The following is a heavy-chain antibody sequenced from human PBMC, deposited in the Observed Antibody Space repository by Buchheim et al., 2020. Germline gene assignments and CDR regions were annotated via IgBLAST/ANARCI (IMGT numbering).Heavy chain of an antibody. CDR2: ISYDGSNK. Sequence: QVQLVESGGGVVQPGRSLRLSCAASGFTFSSYAMHWVRQAPGKGLEWVAVISYDGSNKYYADSVKGRFTISRDNSKNTLYLQMNSLRAEDTAVYYCARADSSGYYGFDYWGQGTL. CDR1: GFTFSSYA. J-gene: IGHJ4*02. V-gene: IGHV3-30*04. D-gene: IGHD3-22*01. CDR3: ARADSSGYYGFDY.